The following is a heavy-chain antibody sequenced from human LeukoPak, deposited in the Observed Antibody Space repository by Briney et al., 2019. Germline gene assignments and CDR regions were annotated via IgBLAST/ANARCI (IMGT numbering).Heavy chain of an antibody. D-gene: IGHD2-15*01. Sequence: GGSLRLSCAASGFTFSSYGMHWVRQAPGKGLEWVAFIRYDGSNKYYADSVKGRFTISRDNSKNTLYLQMNSLRAEDTAVYFCAKSPVSSCRGSFCYPFDYWGQGNLVTVSS. CDR1: GFTFSSYG. CDR2: IRYDGSNK. CDR3: AKSPVSSCRGSFCYPFDY. V-gene: IGHV3-30*02. J-gene: IGHJ4*02.